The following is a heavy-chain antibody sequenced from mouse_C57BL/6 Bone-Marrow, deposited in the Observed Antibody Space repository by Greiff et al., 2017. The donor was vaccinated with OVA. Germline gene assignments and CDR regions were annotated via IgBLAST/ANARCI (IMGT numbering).Heavy chain of an antibody. CDR1: GFTFSSYA. Sequence: EVHLVESGGGLVKPGGSLKLSCAASGFTFSSYAMSWVRQTPEKRLEWVATISDGGSYTYYPDNVKGRFTISRDNAKNNLYLQMSHLKSEDTAMYYCAREEAYGSNFDYWGQGTTLTVSS. V-gene: IGHV5-4*01. J-gene: IGHJ2*01. D-gene: IGHD1-1*01. CDR2: ISDGGSYT. CDR3: AREEAYGSNFDY.